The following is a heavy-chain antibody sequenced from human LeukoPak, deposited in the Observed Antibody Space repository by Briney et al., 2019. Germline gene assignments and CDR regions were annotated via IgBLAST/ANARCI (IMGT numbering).Heavy chain of an antibody. J-gene: IGHJ4*02. V-gene: IGHV3-9*01. Sequence: GGSLRLSCAVSGFTFDEYAMHGVRQAPGKGLEWVSGISWNSGLIDYADSVKGRFTISRDNAKNSLYLQMNSLKAEDTAFYYCAKVGIFGLVTYYFDYWGQGTLVTVSS. CDR1: GFTFDEYA. D-gene: IGHD3/OR15-3a*01. CDR2: ISWNSGLI. CDR3: AKVGIFGLVTYYFDY.